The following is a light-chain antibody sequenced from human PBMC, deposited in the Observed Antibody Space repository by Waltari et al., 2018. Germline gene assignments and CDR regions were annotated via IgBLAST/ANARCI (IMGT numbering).Light chain of an antibody. CDR3: QQYYSTPPT. CDR2: WAP. Sequence: DILLTKSPDSLPVLLAGGAPYTRKPTQTLLYSSNNKNYLAWYQQKPGQPPKLLIYWAPARESGVPDRFSGSGSGTDFTLTISSLQAEDVAVYYCQQYYSTPPTFGQGTRLEIK. CDR1: QTLLYSSNNKNY. J-gene: IGKJ5*01. V-gene: IGKV4-1*01.